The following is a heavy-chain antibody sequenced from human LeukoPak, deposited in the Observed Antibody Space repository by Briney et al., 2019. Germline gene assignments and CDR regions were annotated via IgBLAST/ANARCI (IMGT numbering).Heavy chain of an antibody. J-gene: IGHJ4*02. Sequence: PGGTLRLSCAASGFTFSTYGMSWVRQAPGKGLEWVSYISSSSSTIYYADSVKGRFTISRDNAKNSLYLEMNSLRAEDTALYYCARIWMSTGDYWGQGTLVTVSS. CDR2: ISSSSSTI. CDR3: ARIWMSTGDY. CDR1: GFTFSTYG. D-gene: IGHD5/OR15-5a*01. V-gene: IGHV3-48*01.